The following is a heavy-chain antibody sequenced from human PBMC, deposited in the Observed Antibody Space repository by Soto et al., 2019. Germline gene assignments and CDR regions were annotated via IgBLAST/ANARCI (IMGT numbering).Heavy chain of an antibody. Sequence: PSETLSLTCTVSGGSISSSSYYWGWIRQPPGKGLEWIGSIYYSGSTYYNPSLKSRVTISVDTSKNQFSLKLSSVTAADTAVYYCARLGLFYYDSSGYQGPGAFDIWGQGTMVTVSS. CDR3: ARLGLFYYDSSGYQGPGAFDI. V-gene: IGHV4-39*01. D-gene: IGHD3-22*01. CDR1: GGSISSSSYY. J-gene: IGHJ3*02. CDR2: IYYSGST.